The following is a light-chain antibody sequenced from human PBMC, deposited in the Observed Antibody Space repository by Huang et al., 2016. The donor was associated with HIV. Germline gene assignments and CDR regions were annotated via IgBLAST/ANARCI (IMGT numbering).Light chain of an antibody. J-gene: IGKJ4*01. CDR3: QQYDNLT. CDR2: DAS. Sequence: DIQMTQSPSSLSASVGDRVTITCQASQDINNYLNWYQQKPGKAPKLLIYDASNVETGVPSRFSGSGSGTDFTFTISSLQPEDIATYYCQQYDNLTFGGGTKVEIK. CDR1: QDINNY. V-gene: IGKV1-33*01.